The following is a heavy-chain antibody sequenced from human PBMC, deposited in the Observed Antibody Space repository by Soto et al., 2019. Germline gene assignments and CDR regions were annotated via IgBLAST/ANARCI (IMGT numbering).Heavy chain of an antibody. CDR1: GYTFSNYG. V-gene: IGHV1-18*01. CDR2: ISGYNGNT. D-gene: IGHD6-19*01. CDR3: SRFIMVGGWFDPNYYHGMDV. J-gene: IGHJ6*02. Sequence: QVQLVQSGAEVKKPGASVTVSCKTSGYTFSNYGINWVRQAPGQGLEWMGWISGYNGNTNYAQTVQGRFTMTTDTSTGTVYMELRRLKSDDTAIYYCSRFIMVGGWFDPNYYHGMDVWGQGTMVTVSS.